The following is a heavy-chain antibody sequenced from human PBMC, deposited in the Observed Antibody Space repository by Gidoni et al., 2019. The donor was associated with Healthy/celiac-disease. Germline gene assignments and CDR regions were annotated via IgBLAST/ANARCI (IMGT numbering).Heavy chain of an antibody. J-gene: IGHJ4*01. D-gene: IGHD2-15*01. Sequence: QVQLVQSGAEVTKPGSSVKVSCKASGGTFSSYAISWVRRAPGQGLEWMGRIIPILGIANYAQKFQGRVTITADKSTSTAYMELSSLRSEDTAVYYCARVAGAYCSGGSCYSGPFDYWGQGTLVTVSS. CDR3: ARVAGAYCSGGSCYSGPFDY. CDR2: IIPILGIA. V-gene: IGHV1-69*04. CDR1: GGTFSSYA.